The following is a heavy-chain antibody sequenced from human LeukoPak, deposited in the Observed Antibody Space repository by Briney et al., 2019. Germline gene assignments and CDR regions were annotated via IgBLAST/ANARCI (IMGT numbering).Heavy chain of an antibody. D-gene: IGHD6-6*01. CDR2: IYYSGST. CDR3: ARLSRSILDY. CDR1: GGSISSSSYY. J-gene: IGHJ4*02. Sequence: SETLSLTCTVSGGSISSSSYYWGWIRQPPGKGLEWIGSIYYSGSTYYNPSLKSRVTISADTSKNQFSLKLSSVTAADTAVYYCARLSRSILDYWGQGTLVTVSS. V-gene: IGHV4-39*01.